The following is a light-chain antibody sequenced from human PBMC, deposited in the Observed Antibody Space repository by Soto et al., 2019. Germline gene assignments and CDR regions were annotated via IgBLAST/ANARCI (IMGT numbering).Light chain of an antibody. CDR2: DVS. V-gene: IGLV2-11*01. CDR3: CSYAGSYILL. Sequence: QSVLTQPRSVSGSPKQSVTISFTGTSSDVGTYNYVSWFQQHPGKAPKLMISDVSKRPSGVPDRFSGSKSGNTASLTISGLQAEDEADYYCCSYAGSYILLFGGGTKLTVL. J-gene: IGLJ2*01. CDR1: SSDVGTYNY.